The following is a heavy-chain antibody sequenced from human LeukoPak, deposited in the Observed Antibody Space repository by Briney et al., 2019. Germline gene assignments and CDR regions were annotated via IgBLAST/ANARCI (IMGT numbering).Heavy chain of an antibody. D-gene: IGHD1-14*01. V-gene: IGHV4/OR15-8*01. J-gene: IGHJ4*02. Sequence: SETLSLTCTVSLDSTTSNFWSWVRQSPGKGLEWIGEIHRSGSPNYNPSLQSRVTISIDRSRNQIALELSSVTAADTAVYYCAREILGGFNPGAYWGQGTLVTVSS. CDR3: AREILGGFNPGAY. CDR1: LDSTTSNF. CDR2: IHRSGSP.